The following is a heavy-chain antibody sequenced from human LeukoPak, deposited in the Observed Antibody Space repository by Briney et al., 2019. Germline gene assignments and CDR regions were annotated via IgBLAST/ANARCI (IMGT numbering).Heavy chain of an antibody. D-gene: IGHD6-13*01. CDR3: ARDNAGYSSSQDGFDP. J-gene: IGHJ5*02. Sequence: GGSLRLSCIGSGFTVGDYSMNWVRQAPGKGLEWVGFIRSKAYGGTTEHAASVQGRFTISGDDSKSIAYLQMNSLKTEDTAVYYCARDNAGYSSSQDGFDPWGQGTLVTVSS. CDR1: GFTVGDYS. V-gene: IGHV3-49*04. CDR2: IRSKAYGGTT.